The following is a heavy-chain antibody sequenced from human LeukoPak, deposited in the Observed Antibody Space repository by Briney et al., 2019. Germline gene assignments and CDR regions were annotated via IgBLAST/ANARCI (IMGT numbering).Heavy chain of an antibody. V-gene: IGHV3-13*04. J-gene: IGHJ4*02. Sequence: GGSLRLSCAASGFTFSSYDMHWVRQATGKGLEWVSANGTAGDTYYPGSVKGRFTISRENAKNSLYLQMNSLRAGDTAVYYCARGLWAGLSYFDYWGQGTLVTVSS. CDR3: ARGLWAGLSYFDY. D-gene: IGHD3-16*02. CDR1: GFTFSSYD. CDR2: NGTAGDT.